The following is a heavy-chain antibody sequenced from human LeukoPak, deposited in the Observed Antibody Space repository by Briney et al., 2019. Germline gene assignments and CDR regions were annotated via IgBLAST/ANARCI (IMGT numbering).Heavy chain of an antibody. CDR1: GLNFRTSW. CDR2: IKYDGTVK. CDR3: ARDPDSSSFDY. Sequence: GGSLRLSCTASGLNFRTSWMSWVRQSPGKGLEFLANIKYDGTVKNYADSVKGRFTISRDNPKNSLCLQMDSLRAEDTAVYYCARDPDSSSFDYWGQGALVTVSS. J-gene: IGHJ4*02. V-gene: IGHV3-7*01. D-gene: IGHD6-13*01.